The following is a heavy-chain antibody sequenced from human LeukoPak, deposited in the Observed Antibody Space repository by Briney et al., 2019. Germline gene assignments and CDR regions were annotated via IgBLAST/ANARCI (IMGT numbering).Heavy chain of an antibody. J-gene: IGHJ4*02. D-gene: IGHD6-6*01. CDR1: GGSISTYY. CDR2: INHSGST. CDR3: ASPKGYSSSFPFDY. V-gene: IGHV4-34*01. Sequence: PSETLSLTCSVSGGSISTYYWSWDRQPPGKGLEWIGEINHSGSTNYNPSLKSRVTISVDTSKNQFSLKLSSVTAADTAVYYCASPKGYSSSFPFDYWGQGTLVTVSS.